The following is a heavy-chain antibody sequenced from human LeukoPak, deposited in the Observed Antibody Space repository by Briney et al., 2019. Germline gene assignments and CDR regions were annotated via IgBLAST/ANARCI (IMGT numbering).Heavy chain of an antibody. Sequence: GASVKVSCKASGYTFTTYAISWVRQAPGQGFEWMGWSGAYNGNTKYSRKFQGRVTMTTDTSTSTAYMELRSLRSDDTAVYYCARDLRFGQNWFDSWGQGTLVTVSS. V-gene: IGHV1-18*01. D-gene: IGHD3-10*01. CDR3: ARDLRFGQNWFDS. J-gene: IGHJ5*01. CDR2: SGAYNGNT. CDR1: GYTFTTYA.